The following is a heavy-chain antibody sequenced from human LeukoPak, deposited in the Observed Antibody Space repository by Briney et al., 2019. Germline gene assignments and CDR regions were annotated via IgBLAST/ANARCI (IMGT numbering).Heavy chain of an antibody. J-gene: IGHJ4*02. V-gene: IGHV3-23*01. D-gene: IGHD3-9*01. CDR3: ARGSPLLTV. CDR1: GFTFSSHA. CDR2: IGDDVVST. Sequence: GRSLRLSCAASGFTFSSHAMSWVRQAPGKGLEWVSAIGDDVVSTYYAESVKGRFTISRDNSKNTLYLQMNSLRAEATATYYCARGSPLLTVWGQGTLVTVSS.